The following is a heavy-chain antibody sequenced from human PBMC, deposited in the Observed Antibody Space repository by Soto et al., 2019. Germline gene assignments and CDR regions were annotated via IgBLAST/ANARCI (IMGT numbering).Heavy chain of an antibody. Sequence: ASVKVSCKASGYTFTGYYMHWVRQAPGQGREWMGWINPNSGGTNYAQKFQGRVTMTRDTSISTAYMELSRLRSDDTAVYYCARKGYCSSTSCSISDYWGQGTLVTVSS. CDR3: ARKGYCSSTSCSISDY. V-gene: IGHV1-2*02. CDR1: GYTFTGYY. J-gene: IGHJ4*02. CDR2: INPNSGGT. D-gene: IGHD2-2*01.